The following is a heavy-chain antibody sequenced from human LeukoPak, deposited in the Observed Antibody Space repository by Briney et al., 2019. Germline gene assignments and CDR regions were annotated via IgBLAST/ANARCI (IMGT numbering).Heavy chain of an antibody. D-gene: IGHD2-2*01. V-gene: IGHV3-30*02. CDR3: AKIEGTYQLANVPDH. CDR2: IRYDGNNK. Sequence: PGGSLRLSCAASGFTFSTYGMHWVRQAPGKGLEWVAFIRYDGNNKYYADFVKGRFTISRDNAKNTLYLHMNSLRTEDTAVYYCAKIEGTYQLANVPDHWGQGTLVTVSS. CDR1: GFTFSTYG. J-gene: IGHJ4*02.